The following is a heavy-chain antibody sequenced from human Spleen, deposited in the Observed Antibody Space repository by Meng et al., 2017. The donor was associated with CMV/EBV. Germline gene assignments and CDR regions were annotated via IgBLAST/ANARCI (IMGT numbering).Heavy chain of an antibody. CDR2: INPNSGGT. J-gene: IGHJ4*02. V-gene: IGHV1-2*02. CDR3: AILQATGL. D-gene: IGHD3/OR15-3a*01. CDR1: GYIFSGYY. Sequence: ASVKVSCKTSGYIFSGYYIQWVRQAPGQGLEWVGWINPNSGGTNYAQKFQGRVAVTRSTSITTAYMELSGLRSEDAAVYYCAILQATGLWGQGTLVTVSS.